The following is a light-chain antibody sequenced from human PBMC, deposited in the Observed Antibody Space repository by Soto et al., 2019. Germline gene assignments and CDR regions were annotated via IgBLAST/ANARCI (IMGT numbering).Light chain of an antibody. CDR3: CSLTTSHTYV. CDR2: EVT. J-gene: IGLJ1*01. CDR1: SSDVGGYNY. V-gene: IGLV2-8*01. Sequence: QSVLTQPPSASGSPGQSVTISCTGTSSDVGGYNYVSWYQQYPGKAPQLIIYEVTKRPSGVPDRSSGSKSGNTASLTVSGLQAEDEADYYCCSLTTSHTYVFGSGTKVTVL.